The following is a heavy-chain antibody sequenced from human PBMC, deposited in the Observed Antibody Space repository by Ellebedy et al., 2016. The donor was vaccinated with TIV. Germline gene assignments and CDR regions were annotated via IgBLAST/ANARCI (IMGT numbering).Heavy chain of an antibody. CDR2: ISNTGSRT. V-gene: IGHV3-23*01. Sequence: GESLKISCAASGFTFSSYAILWVRQAPGKGLEWVSTISNTGSRTYYADSVEGRFIISRDNSKKTLYLQMNSLRSEDTAGYYCARLEGALGYWGQGTLVTVSS. CDR1: GFTFSSYA. D-gene: IGHD3-16*01. CDR3: ARLEGALGY. J-gene: IGHJ4*02.